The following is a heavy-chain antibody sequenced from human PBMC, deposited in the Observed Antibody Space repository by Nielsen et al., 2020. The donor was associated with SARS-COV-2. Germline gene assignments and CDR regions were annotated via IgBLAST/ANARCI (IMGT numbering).Heavy chain of an antibody. Sequence: GESLKISCAASGFTFSSYSMNWVRQAPGKGLEWVSYISSSGSTIYYADSVKGRFTISRDNAKNSLYLQMNSLRAEDTAVYYCARISRDGYSSFDYWGQGTLVTVSS. CDR3: ARISRDGYSSFDY. D-gene: IGHD5-24*01. CDR2: ISSSGSTI. V-gene: IGHV3-48*04. CDR1: GFTFSSYS. J-gene: IGHJ4*02.